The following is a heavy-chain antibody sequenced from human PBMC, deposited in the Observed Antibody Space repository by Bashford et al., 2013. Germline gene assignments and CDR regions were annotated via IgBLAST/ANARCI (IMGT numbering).Heavy chain of an antibody. CDR3: ARHEGGYHFGYLILNYYGMDV. J-gene: IGHJ6*02. D-gene: IGHD3/OR15-3a*01. CDR2: IYYSGST. CDR1: WRPSVVTT. Sequence: SVDPVPHLHCLWWRPSVVTTGAGSGSPHGKGLEWIGYIYYSGSTNYNPSLKSRVTISVDTSKNQFSLKLISVTAADTSVYYCARHEGGYHFGYLILNYYGMDVWGQGTTVTVSS. V-gene: IGHV4-59*08.